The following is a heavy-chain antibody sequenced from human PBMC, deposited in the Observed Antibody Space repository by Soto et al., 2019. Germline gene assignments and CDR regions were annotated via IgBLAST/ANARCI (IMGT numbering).Heavy chain of an antibody. CDR3: VDVFTGSTFGY. V-gene: IGHV4-39*01. J-gene: IGHJ4*02. CDR1: GVSIGTSGDY. CDR2: VYRTGNV. Sequence: QLHLQESGPGLVKPSETLSLTCTVTGVSIGTSGDYWGWVRQPPGQGLEWIGSVYRTGNVYYNPSLYNPSLESRLSITVDTSKNQFSLKLRSVTAADTAVYYCVDVFTGSTFGYWGQGTLVTVSS. D-gene: IGHD3-9*01.